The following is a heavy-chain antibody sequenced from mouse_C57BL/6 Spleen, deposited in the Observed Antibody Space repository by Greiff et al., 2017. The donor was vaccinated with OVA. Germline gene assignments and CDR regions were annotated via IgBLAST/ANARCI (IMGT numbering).Heavy chain of an antibody. CDR3: ARQGTMGYFDY. Sequence: EVMLVESGGDLVKPGGSLKLSCAASGFTFSSYGMSWVRQTPDKRLEWVATISSGGSYTYYPDSVKGRFTISRDNAKNTLYLQMSSLKSEDTAMYYCARQGTMGYFDYWGQGTTLTVSS. CDR1: GFTFSSYG. V-gene: IGHV5-6*02. CDR2: ISSGGSYT. J-gene: IGHJ2*01. D-gene: IGHD1-1*02.